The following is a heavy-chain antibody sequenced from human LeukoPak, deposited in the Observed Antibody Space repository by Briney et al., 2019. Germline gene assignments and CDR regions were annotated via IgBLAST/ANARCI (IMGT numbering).Heavy chain of an antibody. Sequence: SETLSLTCTVSGGSISSGGYYWNWIRQHPGKGLEWIGYIYYSGSTYYNPSLKSRVTISVDTSKNQFSLKLSSVTAADTAVYYCAREVVVTEDYYYYGMDVWGQGTTVTVSS. CDR2: IYYSGST. D-gene: IGHD2-21*02. CDR1: GGSISSGGYY. V-gene: IGHV4-31*03. J-gene: IGHJ6*02. CDR3: AREVVVTEDYYYYGMDV.